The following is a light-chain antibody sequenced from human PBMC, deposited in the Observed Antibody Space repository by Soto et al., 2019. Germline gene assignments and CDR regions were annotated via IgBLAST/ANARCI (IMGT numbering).Light chain of an antibody. CDR2: GAS. CDR1: QSVSSN. Sequence: EIVLTQSPATLSVSPGARATLSCRASQSVSSNLAWYQHKPGQAPRLLIYGASPRATGIPGRFSGSGSGTVFTLTISSLQSEDFGVYYCQQYNKWPWTFGRGTKVDI. CDR3: QQYNKWPWT. V-gene: IGKV3-15*01. J-gene: IGKJ1*01.